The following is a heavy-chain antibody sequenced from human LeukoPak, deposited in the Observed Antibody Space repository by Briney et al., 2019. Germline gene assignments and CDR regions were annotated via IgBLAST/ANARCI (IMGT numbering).Heavy chain of an antibody. D-gene: IGHD5-12*01. J-gene: IGHJ5*02. V-gene: IGHV4-34*01. CDR2: INHSGST. CDR3: ARGQRYMASWFDP. Sequence: PSETLSLTCAVYGGSFSGYYWSWIRQPPGKGLEWIGEINHSGSTNYNPSLKSRVTISVDTSKNQFSLKLSSVTAADTAVHYCARGQRYMASWFDPWGQGTLVTVSS. CDR1: GGSFSGYY.